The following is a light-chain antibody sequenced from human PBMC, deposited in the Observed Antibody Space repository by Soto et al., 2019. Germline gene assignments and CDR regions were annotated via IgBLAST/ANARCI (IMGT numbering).Light chain of an antibody. Sequence: EIVLTQSPGTLSLSPGERATLSCRASQSVSSSYLAWYQQKPGLAPRLLIYDASSRATGIPDRFSGSGSGTDFTLTISRLEPEDFAVYFCQQYGSSPITFGPGTKVDIK. V-gene: IGKV3-20*01. CDR2: DAS. CDR3: QQYGSSPIT. CDR1: QSVSSSY. J-gene: IGKJ3*01.